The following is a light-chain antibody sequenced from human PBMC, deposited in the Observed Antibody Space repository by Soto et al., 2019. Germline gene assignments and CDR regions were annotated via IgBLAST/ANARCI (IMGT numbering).Light chain of an antibody. J-gene: IGLJ1*01. CDR3: SSYTSSRTRV. CDR1: SSDVGGYKY. V-gene: IGLV2-14*01. CDR2: DVS. Sequence: QSVLTQPASVSGSPGQSITLSCTGTSSDVGGYKYVSWYQQHPGEAPKLMIYDVSNRPSGVSNRFSGSKSGNTASLTISGLQAEDEADYYCSSYTSSRTRVFGTGTKLTVL.